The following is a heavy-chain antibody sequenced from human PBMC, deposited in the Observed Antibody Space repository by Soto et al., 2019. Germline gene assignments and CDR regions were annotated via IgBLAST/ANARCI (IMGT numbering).Heavy chain of an antibody. CDR2: INPATVAA. D-gene: IGHD3-3*01. Sequence: QLHLVQSGAVVKKPGASVTVSCSASGYPVTAYYMHWVRQAPGRGLEWMGGINPATVAAKYTQTLQGRVNMTRDTSTSTVFMELSGVTSEDTAVFYGAIGGGVGVAGSAAFDMWGQGTLVTVSS. CDR1: GYPVTAYY. CDR3: AIGGGVGVAGSAAFDM. V-gene: IGHV1-2*02. J-gene: IGHJ3*02.